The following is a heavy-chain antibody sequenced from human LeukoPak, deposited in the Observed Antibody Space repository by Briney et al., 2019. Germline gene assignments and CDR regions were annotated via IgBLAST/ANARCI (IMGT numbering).Heavy chain of an antibody. V-gene: IGHV4-59*01. CDR3: ARVGRSYGSGSYPFDY. D-gene: IGHD3-10*01. J-gene: IGHJ4*02. CDR2: IYYSGST. CDR1: GGSISSYY. Sequence: SETLSLTCTVSGGSISSYYWSWIRQPPGKGLEWIGYIYYSGSTNYNPSLKSRVTISVDTSKNQFSLKLSSVTAADTAVYYCARVGRSYGSGSYPFDYWGQGTLVTVSS.